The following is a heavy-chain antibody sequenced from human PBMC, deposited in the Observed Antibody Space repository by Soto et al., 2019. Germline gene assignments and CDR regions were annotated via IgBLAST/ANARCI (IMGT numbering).Heavy chain of an antibody. J-gene: IGHJ6*02. V-gene: IGHV1-3*01. CDR3: ARDRAMDYGRVLMDV. D-gene: IGHD4-17*01. CDR2: INAGNGNT. CDR1: GYTFTSYA. Sequence: ASVKVSYKAAGYTFTSYAMHWVRQAPGQRLEWMGWINAGNGNTKYSQKFQGRVTITRDTSASTAYMELSSLRSEDTAVYYCARDRAMDYGRVLMDVWGQGTTVTVSS.